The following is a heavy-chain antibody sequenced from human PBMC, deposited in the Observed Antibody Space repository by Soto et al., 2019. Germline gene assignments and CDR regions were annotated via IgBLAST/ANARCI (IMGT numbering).Heavy chain of an antibody. Sequence: QVQLVQSGAEVKKPGSSVKVSCKASGGTFSSYAISWMRQAPGQGLEWMGGIIPMFGTTKYAQKFQGRVTITAEESTSTAYMELGSLRSEDTAIYYCVRGVVVVPASQLGWFDPWGQGTLVTVSS. V-gene: IGHV1-69*01. CDR1: GGTFSSYA. J-gene: IGHJ5*02. D-gene: IGHD2-15*01. CDR2: IIPMFGTT. CDR3: VRGVVVVPASQLGWFDP.